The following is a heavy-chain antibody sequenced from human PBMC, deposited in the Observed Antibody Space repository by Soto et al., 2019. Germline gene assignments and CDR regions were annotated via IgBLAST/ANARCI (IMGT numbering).Heavy chain of an antibody. V-gene: IGHV1-3*01. CDR3: ARGLGLYYFAY. Sequence: ASVKVSCKASGYTFTSYAMHWVRQAPGQRLEWMEWINAGNGNTKYSQKFQGRVTITRDTSASTAYMELSSLRSEDTAVYYCARGLGLYYFAYWGQGTLVTVSS. J-gene: IGHJ4*02. D-gene: IGHD1-26*01. CDR1: GYTFTSYA. CDR2: INAGNGNT.